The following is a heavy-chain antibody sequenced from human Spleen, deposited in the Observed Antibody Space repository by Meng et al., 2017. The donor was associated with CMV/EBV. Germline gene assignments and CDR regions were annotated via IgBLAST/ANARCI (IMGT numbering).Heavy chain of an antibody. D-gene: IGHD3-22*01. V-gene: IGHV3-15*07. CDR3: TTTFPYYDSPENGFHH. J-gene: IGHJ1*01. CDR1: FTFPNAW. CDR2: IKSKTDGGTT. Sequence: FTFPNAWMNWVRQAPGKGLEWVGRIKSKTDGGTTDYAAPVKGRFTISRHDSKTTLYLQMDSLKTEDTAVYYCTTTFPYYDSPENGFHHWGPGTLVTVSS.